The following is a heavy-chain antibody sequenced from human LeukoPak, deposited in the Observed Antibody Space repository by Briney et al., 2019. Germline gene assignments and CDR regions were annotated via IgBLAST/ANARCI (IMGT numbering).Heavy chain of an antibody. Sequence: SQTLSLTCTVSGGSISSGSYYWSWIRQPAGKGLEWIGRIYTSGSTNYNPSLKSRVTISVDTSKNQFSLKLSSVTAADTAVYYCARERFYDFWSGAWAFDIWGQGTMVTVSS. D-gene: IGHD3-3*01. CDR1: GGSISSGSYY. J-gene: IGHJ3*02. CDR2: IYTSGST. CDR3: ARERFYDFWSGAWAFDI. V-gene: IGHV4-61*02.